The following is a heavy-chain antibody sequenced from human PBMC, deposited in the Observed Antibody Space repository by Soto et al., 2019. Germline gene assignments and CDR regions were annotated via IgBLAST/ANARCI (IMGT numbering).Heavy chain of an antibody. CDR3: AKDSAVLGVYRHPGPLH. Sequence: GGSLRLSCAASGFTFDDYAMHWVRQAPGKGLEWVSGISWNSGSIGYADSVKGRFTISRDNAKNSLYLQMNSLRAEDTAVYYCAKDSAVLGVYRHPGPLHWGQGTLVTVSS. D-gene: IGHD3-10*01. CDR1: GFTFDDYA. V-gene: IGHV3-9*01. J-gene: IGHJ4*02. CDR2: ISWNSGSI.